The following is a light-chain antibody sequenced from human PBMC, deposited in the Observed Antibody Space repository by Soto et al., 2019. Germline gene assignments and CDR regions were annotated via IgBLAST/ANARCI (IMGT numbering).Light chain of an antibody. J-gene: IGLJ2*01. Sequence: QSVLTQPPSVSGAPGQTVTISCTGSSSNIGAGYNVHWYQQLPGTAPKLLIYANTNRPSGVPDRFSGSKSGTSASLAITGLQAEDEADYYCQSYDSSLSEGVFGGGTKLTVL. CDR2: ANT. V-gene: IGLV1-40*01. CDR1: SSNIGAGYN. CDR3: QSYDSSLSEGV.